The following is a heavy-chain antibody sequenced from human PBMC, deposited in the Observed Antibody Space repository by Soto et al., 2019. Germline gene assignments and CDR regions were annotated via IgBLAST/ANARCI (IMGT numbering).Heavy chain of an antibody. D-gene: IGHD1-26*01. Sequence: PGGSLRLSCAASGFTVSSNYMSWVRQAPGKGLEWVSVIYSGGSTYYADSVKGRFTISRDNSKNTLYLQMNSLRAEDTTVYYCARESVAGRIDAFDIWGQGTMVTVSS. CDR3: ARESVAGRIDAFDI. J-gene: IGHJ3*02. V-gene: IGHV3-66*01. CDR1: GFTVSSNY. CDR2: IYSGGST.